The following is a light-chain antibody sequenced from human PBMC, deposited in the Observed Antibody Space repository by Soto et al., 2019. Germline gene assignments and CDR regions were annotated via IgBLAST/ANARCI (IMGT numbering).Light chain of an antibody. V-gene: IGLV1-47*01. Sequence: QLVLTQPPSASGTPGPRVTISCSGYSSTVGSNHVYWYQKFPGMAHKLLIAKNNQRPSGVPDRFSGSKSGTSASLAISGLRSDDEADYYRSAWDDNCSTYVFGSGTKLTVL. J-gene: IGLJ6*01. CDR3: SAWDDNCSTYV. CDR2: KNN. CDR1: SSTVGSNH.